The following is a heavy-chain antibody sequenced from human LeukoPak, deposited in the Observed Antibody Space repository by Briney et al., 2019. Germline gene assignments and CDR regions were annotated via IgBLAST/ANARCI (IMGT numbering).Heavy chain of an antibody. Sequence: GGSLRLSCAASGFTFSNYGMHWVRQAPGKGLEWVAFIRSDGSNTYYADSVKGRFTISRDNSKNTLYLQMNSLRAEDTAVYYCAGPPEVSEYSSSEPIDYWGQGTLVTVSS. CDR2: IRSDGSNT. CDR1: GFTFSNYG. V-gene: IGHV3-30*02. CDR3: AGPPEVSEYSSSEPIDY. J-gene: IGHJ4*02. D-gene: IGHD6-6*01.